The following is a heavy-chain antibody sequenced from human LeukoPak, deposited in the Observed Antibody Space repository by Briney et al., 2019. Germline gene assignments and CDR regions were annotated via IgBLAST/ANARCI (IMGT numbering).Heavy chain of an antibody. V-gene: IGHV3-11*01. J-gene: IGHJ4*02. Sequence: PGGSLRLSCAASGFTFSDYYMSWIRQAPGKGLEWVSYISSSGSTIYYADSVKGRFTISRDNAKNSLYLQMNSLRAEDTALYYCAKDTDYYGSGTLDYWGQGTLVTVSS. CDR2: ISSSGSTI. CDR3: AKDTDYYGSGTLDY. D-gene: IGHD3-10*01. CDR1: GFTFSDYY.